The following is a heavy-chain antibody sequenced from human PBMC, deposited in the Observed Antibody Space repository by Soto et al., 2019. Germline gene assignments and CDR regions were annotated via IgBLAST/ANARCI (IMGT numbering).Heavy chain of an antibody. D-gene: IGHD3-22*01. CDR1: GGSISTVCW. Sequence: PSETLSLTCDVSGGSISTVCWWSWVRQPPGKGLEWIGQISQSGTTNYNPSLESRVTISMDKSKNQFSLHLTAVTAADTAVYFCAQFPFYGYNSYLYYWGPGTLVTVSS. CDR2: ISQSGTT. CDR3: AQFPFYGYNSYLYY. V-gene: IGHV4-4*02. J-gene: IGHJ4*02.